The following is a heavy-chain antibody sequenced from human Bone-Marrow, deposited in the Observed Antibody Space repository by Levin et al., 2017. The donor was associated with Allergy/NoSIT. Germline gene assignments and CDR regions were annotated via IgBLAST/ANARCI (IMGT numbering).Heavy chain of an antibody. V-gene: IGHV3-30*18. CDR2: ISFDGSNT. J-gene: IGHJ3*01. Sequence: SCAASGFTFSSYGIHWVRQAPGKGLEWVAVISFDGSNTFYLDSVKGRFAISRDNSKNTVFLEMNSLRAEDTALYYCAKATPYNYIWGTIRYTDTFDVWGQGTMVTVSS. CDR1: GFTFSSYG. CDR3: AKATPYNYIWGTIRYTDTFDV. D-gene: IGHD3-16*02.